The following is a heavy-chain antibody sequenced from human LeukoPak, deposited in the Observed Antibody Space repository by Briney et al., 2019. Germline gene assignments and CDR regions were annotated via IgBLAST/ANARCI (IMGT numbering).Heavy chain of an antibody. Sequence: ASVKVSCKASGYTFTSYGVSWVRQAPGQGLEWMGWISAYNGNTNYAQKLQGRVTMTTDTSTSTAYMELRSLRSDDTAVYYCARDLAQGYGGYERAFDIWGQGTMVTVSS. CDR3: ARDLAQGYGGYERAFDI. D-gene: IGHD4-17*01. J-gene: IGHJ3*02. CDR2: ISAYNGNT. V-gene: IGHV1-18*01. CDR1: GYTFTSYG.